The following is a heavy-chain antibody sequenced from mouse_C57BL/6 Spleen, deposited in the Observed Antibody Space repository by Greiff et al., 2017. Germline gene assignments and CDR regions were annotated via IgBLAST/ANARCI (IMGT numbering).Heavy chain of an antibody. V-gene: IGHV1-55*01. CDR1: GYTFTSYW. CDR3: ARLGGYYGSSCDYCDY. J-gene: IGHJ2*01. Sequence: QVQLQQPGAELVKPGASVKMSCKASGYTFTSYWITWVKQRPGQGLEWIGDIYPGSGSTNYNEMFKSKATLTVDTSSSTAYMQLSSLTSEDSAVYYCARLGGYYGSSCDYCDYWGQGTTLTVSS. D-gene: IGHD1-1*01. CDR2: IYPGSGST.